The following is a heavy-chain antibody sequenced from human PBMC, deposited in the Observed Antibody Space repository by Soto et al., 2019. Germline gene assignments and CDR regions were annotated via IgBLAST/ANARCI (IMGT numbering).Heavy chain of an antibody. CDR2: IIYSGST. D-gene: IGHD3-10*02. V-gene: IGHV4-59*01. CDR1: GGSISSYY. CDR3: ASMIGDPVLSFDS. Sequence: QVQLQESGPGLVKPSETLSLTCTVSGGSISSYYWSWIRQPPGKGLEWIGFIIYSGSTSYNPSLKRRVTISIDTSEYQFSLKLNSVTAADTAVYYCASMIGDPVLSFDSWGQGTRVAVSS. J-gene: IGHJ5*01.